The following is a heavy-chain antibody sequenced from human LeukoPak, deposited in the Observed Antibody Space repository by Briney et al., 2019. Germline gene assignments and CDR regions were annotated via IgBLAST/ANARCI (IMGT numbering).Heavy chain of an antibody. J-gene: IGHJ4*02. CDR3: ARGPSGYHNT. CDR2: IIPMFGTT. CDR1: GYIFTNYG. V-gene: IGHV1-69*06. Sequence: SVKVSCKASGYIFTNYGISWVRQAPGQGLEWMGGIIPMFGTTKYAQKFQGRVTITADKSTSIAYMELSSLKSEDTAVYYCARGPSGYHNTGGQGTLVTVSS. D-gene: IGHD5-12*01.